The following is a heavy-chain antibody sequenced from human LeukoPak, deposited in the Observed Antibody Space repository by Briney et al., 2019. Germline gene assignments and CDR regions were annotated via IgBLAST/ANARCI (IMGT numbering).Heavy chain of an antibody. V-gene: IGHV3-30*02. Sequence: GGSLRLSCAASGFTFSSYGMHWVRQAPGKGLEWVAFIRYDGSNKYYADSVKGRSTISRDNSKNTLYLQMNSLRAEDTAVYYCAKDLGYYDSSGYTPFDPWGQGTLVTVSS. D-gene: IGHD3-22*01. CDR1: GFTFSSYG. J-gene: IGHJ5*02. CDR2: IRYDGSNK. CDR3: AKDLGYYDSSGYTPFDP.